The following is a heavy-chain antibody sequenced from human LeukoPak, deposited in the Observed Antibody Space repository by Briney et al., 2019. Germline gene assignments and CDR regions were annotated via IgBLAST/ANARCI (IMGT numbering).Heavy chain of an antibody. V-gene: IGHV3-23*01. CDR1: GFTLSSYA. CDR2: ISGSGGST. Sequence: PGGSLRLSCAASGFTLSSYAMSWVRQSPGKGLEWVSAISGSGGSTYYADSVKGRFTISRDNSKNTLYLQMNSLRAEDTAVYYCAKTFWGVRDAFDIWGQGTMVTASS. D-gene: IGHD3-10*01. CDR3: AKTFWGVRDAFDI. J-gene: IGHJ3*02.